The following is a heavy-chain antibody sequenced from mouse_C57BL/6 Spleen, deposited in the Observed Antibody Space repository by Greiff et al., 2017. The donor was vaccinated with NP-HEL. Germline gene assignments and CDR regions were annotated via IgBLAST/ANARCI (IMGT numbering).Heavy chain of an antibody. CDR3: ARGGSSYGYAMDY. CDR1: GYTFTSYW. Sequence: QVQLQQPGAELVKPGASVKLSCKASGYTFTSYWMHWVKQRPGQGLEWIGMIHPTGGSTNYNEKFKSKATLTVDKSSSTAYMQLSSLTSEDSAVYYCARGGSSYGYAMDYWGQGTSVTVSS. V-gene: IGHV1-64*01. J-gene: IGHJ4*01. D-gene: IGHD1-1*01. CDR2: IHPTGGST.